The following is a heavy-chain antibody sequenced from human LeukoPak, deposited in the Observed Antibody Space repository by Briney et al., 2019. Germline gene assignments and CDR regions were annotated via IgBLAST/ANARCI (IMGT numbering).Heavy chain of an antibody. CDR1: GGSISSYY. D-gene: IGHD2-2*01. Sequence: PSETLSLTCTVSGGSISSYYWSWIRQPPGKGLEWIGYIYYSGSTNYNPSLKSRVTISVDTSKNQFSLKLSSVTAADTAMYYCARLGYCSSTSCYALRYWGQGTLVTVSS. J-gene: IGHJ4*02. CDR3: ARLGYCSSTSCYALRY. CDR2: IYYSGST. V-gene: IGHV4-59*01.